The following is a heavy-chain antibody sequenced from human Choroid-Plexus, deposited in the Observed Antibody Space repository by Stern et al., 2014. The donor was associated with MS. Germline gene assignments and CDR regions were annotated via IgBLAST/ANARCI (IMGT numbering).Heavy chain of an antibody. CDR2: ISYDGSDK. CDR3: AKDRQWSTYFFDY. CDR1: GFTFSNFG. J-gene: IGHJ4*02. V-gene: IGHV3-30*18. D-gene: IGHD2-15*01. Sequence: QVQLVESGGGVAQPGRPLILSCAASGFTFSNFGMHWVRQAPGQGLEWVALISYDGSDKYYADSVKGRLTIFRDNSKNTLYMHMNSLRAEDTAVYYCAKDRQWSTYFFDYWGQGSLVTVSS.